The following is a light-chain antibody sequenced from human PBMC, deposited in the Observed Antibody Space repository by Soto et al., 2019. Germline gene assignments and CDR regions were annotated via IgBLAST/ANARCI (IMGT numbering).Light chain of an antibody. CDR3: QQYNNWPPMYT. J-gene: IGKJ2*01. V-gene: IGKV3-15*01. Sequence: EILMTQSPATLSVSPGERATLSCRASQSVSSNLAWYQQKPGQAPRLLIYGASTRATGIPARFSGSGSGTEFTLTISSLQSEDFAVYSCQQYNNWPPMYTFGQGTKLEIK. CDR1: QSVSSN. CDR2: GAS.